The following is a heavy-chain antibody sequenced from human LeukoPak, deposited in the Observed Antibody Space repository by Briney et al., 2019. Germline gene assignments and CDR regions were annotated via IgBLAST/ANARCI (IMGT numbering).Heavy chain of an antibody. D-gene: IGHD2-2*02. CDR2: INPDGTTT. V-gene: IGHV3-74*01. CDR3: ARGTALQDY. CDR1: GFTFSPYW. Sequence: GGSLRLSCAASGFTFSPYWMHWVRQAPGKGLVWVSHINPDGTTTSYADSVKGRFTISRDNAQNTLYLQMNSLRAEDTAVYYCARGTALQDYWGQGTLVTVSS. J-gene: IGHJ4*02.